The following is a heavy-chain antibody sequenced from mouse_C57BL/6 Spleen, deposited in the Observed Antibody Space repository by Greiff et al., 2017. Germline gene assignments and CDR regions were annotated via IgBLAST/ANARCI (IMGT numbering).Heavy chain of an antibody. CDR2: IHPNSGST. V-gene: IGHV1-64*01. CDR3: AREGALLRFFDY. D-gene: IGHD1-1*01. Sequence: QVQLKQPGAELVKPGASVQLSCKASGYTFTSYWMHWVKQRPGQGLEWIGMIHPNSGSTNYNEKFKSKATLTVDKSSSTAYMQLSSLTSEDSAVYCCAREGALLRFFDYWGQGTTLTVSS. J-gene: IGHJ2*01. CDR1: GYTFTSYW.